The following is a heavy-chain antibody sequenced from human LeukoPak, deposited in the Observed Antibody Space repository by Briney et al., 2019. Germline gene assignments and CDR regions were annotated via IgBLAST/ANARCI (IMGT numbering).Heavy chain of an antibody. CDR3: ASLITADAFDI. CDR2: IYDSGST. Sequence: SETLSLTCTVSGGSISSYYWSWIRQPPGKGLEWIGYIYDSGSTNYNPSLKSRVTISVDTSKNQFSLKLSSVTAADTAVFYCASLITADAFDIWGQGTMVTVSS. CDR1: GGSISSYY. V-gene: IGHV4-59*01. J-gene: IGHJ3*02. D-gene: IGHD3-22*01.